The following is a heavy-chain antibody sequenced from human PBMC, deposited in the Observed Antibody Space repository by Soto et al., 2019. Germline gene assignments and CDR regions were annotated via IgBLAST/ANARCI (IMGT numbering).Heavy chain of an antibody. CDR3: AREIMPLTNDWYFDL. CDR2: IFDSGSN. CDR1: GGSISGGVHS. Sequence: QVRLQESGPGLLKPSETLSLTCTVSGGSISGGVHSWSWIRQPPGQGLEWIGHIFDSGSNYYNPSLKRRLTISGYTSKNQSSLRLSTVTAPDAAVYYCAREIMPLTNDWYFDLWGRGTLVTVSS. J-gene: IGHJ2*01. V-gene: IGHV4-30-4*01. D-gene: IGHD2-8*01.